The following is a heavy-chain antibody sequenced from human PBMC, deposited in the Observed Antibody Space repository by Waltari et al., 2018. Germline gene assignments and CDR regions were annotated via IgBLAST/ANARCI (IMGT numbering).Heavy chain of an antibody. CDR2: VSPIFGTA. CDR1: GGTFSSYA. Sequence: QVQLVQSGAEVKKPGYSVKVSCKASGGTFSSYAISWVRQAPGHGLEWMGGVSPIFGTANYAQKFQGRVTITADESTSTAYMELSSRRSEDTAVYYCARDGSIYGDYLPDWFDPWGQGTLVTVSS. V-gene: IGHV1-69*12. J-gene: IGHJ5*02. D-gene: IGHD4-17*01. CDR3: ARDGSIYGDYLPDWFDP.